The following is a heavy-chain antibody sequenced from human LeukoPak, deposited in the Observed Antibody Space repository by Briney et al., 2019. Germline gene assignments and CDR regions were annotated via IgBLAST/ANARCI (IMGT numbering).Heavy chain of an antibody. CDR1: GGSMRLYD. V-gene: IGHV4-4*07. CDR2: IYDGGKT. D-gene: IGHD3-10*01. CDR3: ARVRLTMVRDPDALDV. J-gene: IGHJ3*01. Sequence: KPSETLSLTCSVSGGSMRLYDWSWVRQSAGKGLEWIGRIYDGGKTNYNPSLRGRVAMSVDTSKNQLSLELTSVTAADTAVYYCARVRLTMVRDPDALDVWGQGTMVIVSS.